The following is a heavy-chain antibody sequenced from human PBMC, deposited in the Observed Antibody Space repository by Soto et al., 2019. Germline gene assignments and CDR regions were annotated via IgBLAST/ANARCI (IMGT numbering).Heavy chain of an antibody. CDR1: GYTITSYD. V-gene: IGHV1-8*01. Sequence: QVQLVQSGAEVKKPGASVKVSCKASGYTITSYDINWVRQATGQGLEWMGWMNPNSGNTGYAQKFQGRVTMTRNTSISTAYMELSSLRSEDTAVYYCARVRYDSSGYYFDYWGQGTLVTVSS. CDR2: MNPNSGNT. D-gene: IGHD3-22*01. CDR3: ARVRYDSSGYYFDY. J-gene: IGHJ4*02.